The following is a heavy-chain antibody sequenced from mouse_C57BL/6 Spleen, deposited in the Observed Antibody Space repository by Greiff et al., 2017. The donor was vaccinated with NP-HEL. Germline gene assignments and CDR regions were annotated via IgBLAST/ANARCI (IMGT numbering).Heavy chain of an antibody. Sequence: DVMLVESGGGLVKPGGSLKLSCAASGFTFSSYAMSWVRQTPEKRLEWVATISDGGSYTYYPDNVKGRFTISRDNAKNNLYLQMSHLKSEDTAMYYCARDTLTGTGAMDYWGQGTSVTVSS. D-gene: IGHD4-1*01. CDR2: ISDGGSYT. V-gene: IGHV5-4*01. J-gene: IGHJ4*01. CDR1: GFTFSSYA. CDR3: ARDTLTGTGAMDY.